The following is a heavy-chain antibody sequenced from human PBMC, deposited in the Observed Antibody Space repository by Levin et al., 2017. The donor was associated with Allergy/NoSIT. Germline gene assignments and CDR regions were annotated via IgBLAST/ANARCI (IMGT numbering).Heavy chain of an antibody. Sequence: GGSLRLSCAASGFTFSNYAMNWVRQAPGKGLEWVSGFSGSGGNTYYADSVKGRFTISRDNSKNTLYLQMNSLRVEDTAVYYCAKGQDVWGQGTTVTVSS. CDR2: FSGSGGNT. J-gene: IGHJ6*02. CDR1: GFTFSNYA. CDR3: AKGQDV. V-gene: IGHV3-23*01.